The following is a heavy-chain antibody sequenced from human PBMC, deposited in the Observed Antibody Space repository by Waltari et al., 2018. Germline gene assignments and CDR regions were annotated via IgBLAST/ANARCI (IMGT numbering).Heavy chain of an antibody. D-gene: IGHD4-17*01. CDR2: IKQDGSEK. CDR3: ARDLDYGGNSGYFDY. Sequence: EVQLVESGGGLVQPGGSLRLSCAASGFTFSSYWMSWVRQAPGKGLEWVANIKQDGSEKFYVDSVKGRFTISRDNAKNSLYLQMNSLRAEDTAVYYCARDLDYGGNSGYFDYWGQGTLVTVSS. J-gene: IGHJ4*02. V-gene: IGHV3-7*01. CDR1: GFTFSSYW.